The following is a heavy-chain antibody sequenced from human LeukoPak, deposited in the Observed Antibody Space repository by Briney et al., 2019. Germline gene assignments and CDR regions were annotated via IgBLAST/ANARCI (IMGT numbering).Heavy chain of an antibody. V-gene: IGHV4-34*01. Sequence: PSGTLSLTCAVYGGSFSGYYWSWIRQPPGKGLEWIGEINHSGSTNYNPSLKSRVTISVDTSKNQFSLKLSSVTAADTAVYYCARGKPSPGDGYAYDSSGYYHYWGQGTLVTVSS. D-gene: IGHD3-22*01. CDR3: ARGKPSPGDGYAYDSSGYYHY. CDR1: GGSFSGYY. CDR2: INHSGST. J-gene: IGHJ4*02.